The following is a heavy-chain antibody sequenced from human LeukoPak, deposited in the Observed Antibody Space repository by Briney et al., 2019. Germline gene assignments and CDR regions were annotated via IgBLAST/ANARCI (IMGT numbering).Heavy chain of an antibody. J-gene: IGHJ5*02. V-gene: IGHV4-59*01. CDR1: GGSISSYY. Sequence: SETLSLTCTVSGGSISSYYWSWIRQPPGKGLEWIGYIYYSGSTNYNPSLKSRVTISVDTSKNQFSLKLSSVTAADTAVYYCANYDFGSWGQGTLVTVST. CDR3: ANYDFGS. CDR2: IYYSGST. D-gene: IGHD3-3*01.